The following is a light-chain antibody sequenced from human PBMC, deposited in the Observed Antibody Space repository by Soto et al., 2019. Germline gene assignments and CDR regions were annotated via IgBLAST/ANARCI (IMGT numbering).Light chain of an antibody. CDR3: QHYKNWPPWT. V-gene: IGKV3-15*01. Sequence: EIVMTQSPATLSVSPGERATLYCRALQSVGSNLAWYQQMPGQAPRLLIYDASTRATGVPGRFSGSGSGTEFTLTITGLQSEDFAIYHCQHYKNWPPWTFGQGTKVEIK. J-gene: IGKJ1*01. CDR2: DAS. CDR1: QSVGSN.